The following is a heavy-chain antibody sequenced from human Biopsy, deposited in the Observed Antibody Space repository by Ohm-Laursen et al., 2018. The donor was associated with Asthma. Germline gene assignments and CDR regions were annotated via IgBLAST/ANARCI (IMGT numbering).Heavy chain of an antibody. V-gene: IGHV3-74*01. CDR3: ARDGVVPEAMYYHYYYGLDV. D-gene: IGHD2-2*01. CDR1: GFTFGDYW. J-gene: IGHJ6*02. Sequence: SLRLSCSASGFTFGDYWMSWVRQVPGKGLEWVSRVKGDGRRTSYADSVKGRFTISRDNAKNTLYLQMNSLRVEDTAVYYCARDGVVPEAMYYHYYYGLDVWGQGTTVTVSS. CDR2: VKGDGRRT.